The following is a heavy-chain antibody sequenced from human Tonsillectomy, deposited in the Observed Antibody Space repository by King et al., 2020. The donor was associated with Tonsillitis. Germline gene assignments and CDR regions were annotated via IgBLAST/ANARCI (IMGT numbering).Heavy chain of an antibody. CDR3: TKDSRFGAY. CDR1: GFTFSGYA. Sequence: VQLVESGGGVVQPGRSLRLSCAGSGFTFSGYAMHWVRQAPGKGLEWVAGISYDGRNKYYTDSVKGRFTISRDNSKNTVYLQVNSLRPEDTAVYYCTKDSRFGAYWGQGTLVTVSS. CDR2: ISYDGRNK. D-gene: IGHD3-10*01. J-gene: IGHJ1*01. V-gene: IGHV3-30*18.